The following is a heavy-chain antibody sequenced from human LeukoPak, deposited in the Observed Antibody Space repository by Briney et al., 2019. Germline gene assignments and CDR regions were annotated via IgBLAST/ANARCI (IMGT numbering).Heavy chain of an antibody. D-gene: IGHD6-13*01. Sequence: SETLSLTCTVSGGSINSYYWSWIRQPPGKGLEWIGYIYYSGRTNNNPSLKSRVTMSVDTSKNQFSLNLSSVTAADTAVYYCARSAGAAAHFDYWGRGTLVTVSS. CDR1: GGSINSYY. CDR2: IYYSGRT. V-gene: IGHV4-59*08. J-gene: IGHJ4*02. CDR3: ARSAGAAAHFDY.